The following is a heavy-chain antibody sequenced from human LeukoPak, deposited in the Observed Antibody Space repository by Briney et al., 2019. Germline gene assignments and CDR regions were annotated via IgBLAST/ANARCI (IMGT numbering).Heavy chain of an antibody. D-gene: IGHD6-13*01. CDR1: GGSISSYY. J-gene: IGHJ5*02. Sequence: NPSETLSLTCTVPGGSISSYYWSWIRQPPGKGLEWIGYIYYSGSTNYNPSLKSRVTISVDTSKNQFSLKLSSVTAADTAVYYCAREGSWEEGNWFDPWGQGTLVTVSS. V-gene: IGHV4-59*01. CDR3: AREGSWEEGNWFDP. CDR2: IYYSGST.